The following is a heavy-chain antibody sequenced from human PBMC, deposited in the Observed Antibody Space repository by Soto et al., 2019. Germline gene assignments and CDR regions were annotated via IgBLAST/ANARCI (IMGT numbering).Heavy chain of an antibody. D-gene: IGHD3-22*01. J-gene: IGHJ4*02. CDR1: GYSFSFYG. V-gene: IGHV1-2*04. CDR2: INPSNGDT. Sequence: ASVKVSCKASGYSFSFYGINWVRQAPGQGLEWMGWINPSNGDTNYAQKFQDWVTMTRDTSISTAYMELRSLRSDDTAVYYCTRDKYYYDSSIYLPSFDDWGQGSLVTVSS. CDR3: TRDKYYYDSSIYLPSFDD.